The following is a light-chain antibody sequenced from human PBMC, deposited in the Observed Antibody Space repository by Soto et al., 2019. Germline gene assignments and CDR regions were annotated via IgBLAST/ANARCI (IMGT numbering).Light chain of an antibody. CDR1: QSVSSN. CDR2: GAS. CDR3: QQYNNWPPM. J-gene: IGKJ1*01. Sequence: EIVMTQSPATLSVSPGERATLSCRASQSVSSNLAWYQQKPGHAPRLLIYGASTRATGIPARFSGSGSGTDFTLTISRLQSEDFAVYYCQQYNNWPPMFGQGTKVEI. V-gene: IGKV3-15*01.